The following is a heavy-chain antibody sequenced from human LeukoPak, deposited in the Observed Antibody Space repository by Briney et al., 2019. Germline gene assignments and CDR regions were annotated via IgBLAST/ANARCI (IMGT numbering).Heavy chain of an antibody. CDR1: GFTFSSYA. V-gene: IGHV3-30-3*01. CDR2: ISYDGSNK. J-gene: IGHJ4*02. D-gene: IGHD6-6*01. CDR3: AKTMGSSWLFDY. Sequence: GGSLRLSCAASGFTFSSYAMHWVRQAPGKGLEWVAVISYDGSNKYYADSVKGRFTISRDNSKNTLYLQMNSLRAEDTALYYCAKTMGSSWLFDYWGQGTLVTVSS.